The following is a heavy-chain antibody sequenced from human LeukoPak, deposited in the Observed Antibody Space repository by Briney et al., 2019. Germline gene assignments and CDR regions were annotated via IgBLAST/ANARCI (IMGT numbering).Heavy chain of an antibody. V-gene: IGHV3-23*01. CDR1: GFTFSSYA. CDR2: ISGSGGST. J-gene: IGHJ4*02. D-gene: IGHD6-13*01. CDR3: ARDKRVSFRTAAAGIFDY. Sequence: GGSLRLSCAASGFTFSSYAMSWVRQAPGKGLEWVSAISGSGGSTYYADSVKGRFTISRDNSKNTLYLQMNSLRAEDTAVYYCARDKRVSFRTAAAGIFDYWGQGTLVTVSS.